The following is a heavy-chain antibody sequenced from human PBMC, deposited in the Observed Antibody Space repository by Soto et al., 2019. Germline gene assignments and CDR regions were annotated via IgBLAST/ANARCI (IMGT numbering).Heavy chain of an antibody. V-gene: IGHV3-33*01. Sequence: QVQLVESGGGVVQPGRSLRLSCAASGFTFSSYGMHWVRQAPGKGLGWVAVIWYDGSNKYYADSVKGRFTISRDNSKNTLYLQMNSLRAEDTAVYYCARDPQYTVTLAEYFQHWGQGTLVTVSS. CDR2: IWYDGSNK. J-gene: IGHJ1*01. D-gene: IGHD4-17*01. CDR3: ARDPQYTVTLAEYFQH. CDR1: GFTFSSYG.